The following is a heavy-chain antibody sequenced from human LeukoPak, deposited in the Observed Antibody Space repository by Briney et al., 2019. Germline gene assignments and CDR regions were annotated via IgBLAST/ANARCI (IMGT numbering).Heavy chain of an antibody. CDR1: GYTFTSYA. V-gene: IGHV7-4-1*02. CDR3: ARVPQMTTVTAFDY. D-gene: IGHD4-17*01. CDR2: INTNTGNP. J-gene: IGHJ4*02. Sequence: GASVKVSFKASGYTFTSYAMNWVRQAPGQGLEWMGWINTNTGNPTYAQGFTGRFVFSLDTSVSTAYLQISSLKAEDTAVYYCARVPQMTTVTAFDYWGQGTLVTVSS.